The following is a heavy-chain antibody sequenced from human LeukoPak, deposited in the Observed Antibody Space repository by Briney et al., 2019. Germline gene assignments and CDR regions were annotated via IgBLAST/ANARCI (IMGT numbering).Heavy chain of an antibody. V-gene: IGHV4-59*12. CDR3: ARDLYSGENYFDY. J-gene: IGHJ4*02. CDR2: IYHSGST. CDR1: GGSISSYY. D-gene: IGHD1-26*01. Sequence: PSETLSLTCTVSGGSISSYYWSWIRQPPGKGLEWIGYIYHSGSTYYNPSLKSRVTISVDRSKNQFSLKLSSVTAADTAVYYCARDLYSGENYFDYWGQGTLVTVSS.